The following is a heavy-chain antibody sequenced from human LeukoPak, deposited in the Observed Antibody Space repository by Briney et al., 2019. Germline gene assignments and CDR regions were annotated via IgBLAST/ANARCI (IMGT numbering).Heavy chain of an antibody. J-gene: IGHJ5*02. CDR2: ISGSVGST. D-gene: IGHD3/OR15-3a*01. CDR1: GFTFSSYA. Sequence: PGGSLRLSCAASGFTFSSYAMNWVRQAPGKGLKWVSGISGSVGSTYHADAVKGRFTIARDSSKNTLYLQMNSLRAEDTAIYYCTKAFGPGSSQGVRWFDPWGQGTLVTVSS. CDR3: TKAFGPGSSQGVRWFDP. V-gene: IGHV3-23*01.